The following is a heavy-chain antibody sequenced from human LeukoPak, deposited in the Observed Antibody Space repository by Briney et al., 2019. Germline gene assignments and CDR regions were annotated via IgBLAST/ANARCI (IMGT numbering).Heavy chain of an antibody. CDR2: IYYSGST. Sequence: SETLSLTCTVSGGSISSSSYYWGWIRQPPGKGLEWIGSIYYSGSTYYNPSLKSRVTISVDTSKNQFSLKLSSVTAADTAVYYCAREGHSSGHCGAFDIWGQGTMVTVSS. CDR1: GGSISSSSYY. V-gene: IGHV4-39*07. J-gene: IGHJ3*02. D-gene: IGHD3-22*01. CDR3: AREGHSSGHCGAFDI.